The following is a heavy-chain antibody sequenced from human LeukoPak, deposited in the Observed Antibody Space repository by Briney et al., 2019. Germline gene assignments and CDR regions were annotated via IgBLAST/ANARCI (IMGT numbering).Heavy chain of an antibody. J-gene: IGHJ5*02. CDR1: GGPISSYY. Sequence: SETLSLTCTVSGGPISSYYWSWIRQPAGKGLEWIGRIYTSGSTNYNPSLKSRVTMSVDTSKNQFSLKLSSVTAADTAVYYCARDRQYGDYRNWFDPWGQGTLVTVSS. D-gene: IGHD4-17*01. CDR2: IYTSGST. V-gene: IGHV4-4*07. CDR3: ARDRQYGDYRNWFDP.